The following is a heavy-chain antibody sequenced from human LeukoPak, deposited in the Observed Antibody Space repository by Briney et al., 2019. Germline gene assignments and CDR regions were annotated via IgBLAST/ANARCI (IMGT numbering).Heavy chain of an antibody. Sequence: PSETLSLTRTVSGGSISSYYWSWIRQPPGKGLEWIGYIYYSGSTNYNPSLKSRVTISVDTSKNQFSLKLSSVTAADTAVYYCARARAYYYYGMDVWGQGTTVTVSS. CDR2: IYYSGST. J-gene: IGHJ6*02. V-gene: IGHV4-59*01. CDR3: ARARAYYYYGMDV. CDR1: GGSISSYY.